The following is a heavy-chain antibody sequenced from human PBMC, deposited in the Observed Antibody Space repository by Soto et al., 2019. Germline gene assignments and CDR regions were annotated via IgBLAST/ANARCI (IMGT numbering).Heavy chain of an antibody. V-gene: IGHV3-66*01. CDR1: ESTFSGNY. D-gene: IGHD3-10*01. J-gene: IGHJ4*02. CDR2: NYSGGST. CDR3: ASSYFNVRESFDY. Sequence: GGSLRLSVQPLESTFSGNYLSWVRRAQGKGLEWGSVNYSGGSTYYADSVKGRFTISRDNSKNTLYLQMNSLRAEDTAVYYCASSYFNVRESFDYWGQGTLVTVSS.